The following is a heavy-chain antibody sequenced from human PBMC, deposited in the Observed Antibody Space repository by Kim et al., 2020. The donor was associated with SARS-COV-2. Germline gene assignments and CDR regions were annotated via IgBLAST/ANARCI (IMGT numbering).Heavy chain of an antibody. D-gene: IGHD5-18*01. J-gene: IGHJ6*02. V-gene: IGHV1-18*04. CDR1: GYTFTSYG. CDR3: ARDTGSPNEVDTAMAGLYYYYYYGMDV. Sequence: ASVKVSCKASGYTFTSYGISWVRQAPGQGLEWMGWISAYNGNTNYAQKLQGRVTMTTDTSTSTAYMELRSLRSDDTAVYYCARDTGSPNEVDTAMAGLYYYYYYGMDVWGQGTTVTVSS. CDR2: ISAYNGNT.